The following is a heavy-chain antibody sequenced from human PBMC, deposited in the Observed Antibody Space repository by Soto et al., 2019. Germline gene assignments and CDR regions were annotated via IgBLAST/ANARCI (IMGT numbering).Heavy chain of an antibody. D-gene: IGHD3-22*01. CDR2: INHSGST. Sequence: SETLSLTCAVYGGSFSGYYWSWIRQPPGKGLEWIGEINHSGSTNYNPSLKSRVTISVDTSKNQFSLKLSSVTAADTAVYYCARLEVYDSSGYPSFDYWGQGTLVTVSS. V-gene: IGHV4-34*01. J-gene: IGHJ4*02. CDR1: GGSFSGYY. CDR3: ARLEVYDSSGYPSFDY.